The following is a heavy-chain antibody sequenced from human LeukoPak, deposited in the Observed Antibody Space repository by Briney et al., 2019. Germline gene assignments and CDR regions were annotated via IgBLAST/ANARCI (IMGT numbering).Heavy chain of an antibody. Sequence: SESLSLTCAVYGGSFSGYYWSWIRQPPGKGLEWSGEINHSGSTNYNPSLKSRVTISVDTSKNQFSLKLSSVTAADTAVYYCARVTEYYDFWSGSQNWFDPWGQGTLVTVSS. J-gene: IGHJ5*02. CDR1: GGSFSGYY. D-gene: IGHD3-3*01. CDR2: INHSGST. CDR3: ARVTEYYDFWSGSQNWFDP. V-gene: IGHV4-34*01.